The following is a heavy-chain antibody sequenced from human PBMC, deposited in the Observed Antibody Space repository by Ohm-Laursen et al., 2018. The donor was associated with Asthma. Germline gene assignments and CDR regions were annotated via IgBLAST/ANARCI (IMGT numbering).Heavy chain of an antibody. CDR3: ARVASSSTVTSYAFDI. CDR1: GFTFSSYA. CDR2: ISYDGSNK. D-gene: IGHD4-17*01. V-gene: IGHV3-30-3*01. Sequence: SLRLSCSATGFTFSSYAMHWVRQAPGKGLEWVAVISYDGSNKYYADSVKGRFTISRDNSKNTLYLQMNSLRAEDTAVYYCARVASSSTVTSYAFDIWGQGTMVTVSS. J-gene: IGHJ3*02.